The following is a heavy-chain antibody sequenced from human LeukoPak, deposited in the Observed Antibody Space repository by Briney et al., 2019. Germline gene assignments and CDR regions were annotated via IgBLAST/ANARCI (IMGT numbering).Heavy chain of an antibody. CDR1: GFTFSTYA. CDR2: IPYDGSNK. J-gene: IGHJ4*02. V-gene: IGHV3-30*04. D-gene: IGHD4-23*01. Sequence: GGSLRLSCAASGFTFSTYAMHWVRQAPGKGLEWVAVIPYDGSNKYYADSVKGRFTISRENSKNRLYLQMNSLRADDTAVYYCARAEGYGGELDSWGQGTLVTVSS. CDR3: ARAEGYGGELDS.